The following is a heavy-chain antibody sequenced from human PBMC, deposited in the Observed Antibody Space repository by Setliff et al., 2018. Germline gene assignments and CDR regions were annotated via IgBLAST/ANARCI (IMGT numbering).Heavy chain of an antibody. V-gene: IGHV4-39*07. CDR2: VYYSGYT. D-gene: IGHD3-10*01. Sequence: PSETLSLTCTVSGGSVSSASHYWGWIRQAPGKGMEWIGSVYYSGYTYYKPSLQSRVTMSVDTSKNQFSLKLTSVTAADTAVYYCARVDFTMTQGVIGHWGQGTLVTVSS. J-gene: IGHJ1*01. CDR1: GGSVSSASHY. CDR3: ARVDFTMTQGVIGH.